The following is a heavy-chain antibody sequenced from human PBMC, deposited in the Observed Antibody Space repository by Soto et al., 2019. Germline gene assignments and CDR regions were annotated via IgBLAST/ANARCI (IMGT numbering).Heavy chain of an antibody. CDR3: AREYGSWYEINAFDI. J-gene: IGHJ3*02. CDR1: GFTFSSYA. Sequence: GGSLRLSCAASGFTFSSYAMHWVRQAPGKGLEWVAVISYDGSNKYYADSVKGRFTISRDNSKNTLYLQMNSLRAEDTAVYYCAREYGSWYEINAFDIWGQGTMVTVSS. CDR2: ISYDGSNK. V-gene: IGHV3-30-3*01. D-gene: IGHD6-13*01.